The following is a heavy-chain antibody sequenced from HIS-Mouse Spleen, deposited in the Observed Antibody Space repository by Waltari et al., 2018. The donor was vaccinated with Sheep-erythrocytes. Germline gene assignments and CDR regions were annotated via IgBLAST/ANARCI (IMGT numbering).Heavy chain of an antibody. CDR1: GGSISSSSYY. J-gene: IGHJ4*02. Sequence: QLQPQESGPGLVKPSETLSLTCTVSGGSISSSSYYWGWIRQPPGKGLEWIGSIYYSGSTYYNPSLKSRVTISVDTSKNQFSLKLSSVTAADTAVYYCARLYYYDSSGYYFDYWGQGTLVTVSS. CDR2: IYYSGST. D-gene: IGHD3-22*01. CDR3: ARLYYYDSSGYYFDY. V-gene: IGHV4-39*01.